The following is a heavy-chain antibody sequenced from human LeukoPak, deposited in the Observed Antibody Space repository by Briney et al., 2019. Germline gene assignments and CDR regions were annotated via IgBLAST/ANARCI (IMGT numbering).Heavy chain of an antibody. CDR3: ARDKDSSGSREGFDP. CDR1: GGTFSSYA. CDR2: IIPILGIA. Sequence: ASVKVSCKASGGTFSSYAISWVRQAPGQGLEWMGRIIPILGIANYAQKFQGRVTITADKSTSTAYMELSSLRSEDTAVYYCARDKDSSGSREGFDPWGQGTLVTVSS. V-gene: IGHV1-69*04. J-gene: IGHJ5*02. D-gene: IGHD3-22*01.